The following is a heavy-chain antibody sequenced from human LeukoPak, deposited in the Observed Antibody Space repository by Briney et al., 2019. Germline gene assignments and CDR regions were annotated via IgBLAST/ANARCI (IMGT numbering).Heavy chain of an antibody. J-gene: IGHJ4*02. CDR1: GFTFSSYA. D-gene: IGHD3-16*01. CDR3: AKVWGTSGPFDY. V-gene: IGHV3-30*18. Sequence: PGGSLRLSCAASGFTFSSYAMHWVRQAPGKGLEWVAIISYDGSNKYYADSVKGRFTISRDKSKNTLDLQMNSLSAEDTAVYYCAKVWGTSGPFDYWGQGTLVTVSS. CDR2: ISYDGSNK.